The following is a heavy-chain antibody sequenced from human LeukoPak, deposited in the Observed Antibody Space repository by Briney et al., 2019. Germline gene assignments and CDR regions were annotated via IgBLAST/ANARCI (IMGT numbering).Heavy chain of an antibody. J-gene: IGHJ3*02. CDR2: IYYSGST. V-gene: IGHV4-39*07. CDR3: GRARTILSAGGAFDI. D-gene: IGHD2/OR15-2a*01. CDR1: GGSISSSSYY. Sequence: SETLSLTCTVSGGSISSSSYYWGWIRQPPGKGLEWIGSIYYSGSTYYNPSLKSRVTISVDTSKNQFSLKLSSVTAADTAVYYCGRARTILSAGGAFDIWGQGTMVTVSS.